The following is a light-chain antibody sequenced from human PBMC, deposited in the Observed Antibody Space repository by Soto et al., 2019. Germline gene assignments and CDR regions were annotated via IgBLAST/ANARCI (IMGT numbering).Light chain of an antibody. CDR2: TAS. Sequence: IHLTQSPSFLSASVGDRVTITCRASQGISNFLAWYQQKPGKVPELLIYTASTLRSGVPSRFSGSGSGTDFTLTISRLEPEDFAVYYCQQYGNSPWTFGQGTKVEIK. CDR3: QQYGNSPWT. J-gene: IGKJ1*01. V-gene: IGKV1-9*01. CDR1: QGISNF.